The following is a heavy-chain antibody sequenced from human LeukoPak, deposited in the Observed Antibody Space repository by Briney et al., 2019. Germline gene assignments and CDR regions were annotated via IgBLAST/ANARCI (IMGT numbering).Heavy chain of an antibody. D-gene: IGHD3-22*01. CDR3: ARGKDYYDSSGYYYGRWFDP. V-gene: IGHV4-30-4*01. J-gene: IGHJ5*02. CDR1: GGSISSGDYY. Sequence: PSETLSLTCTVSGGSISSGDYYWSWIRQPPGKGLEWIGYIYYSGSTYYNPSLKSRVTISVDTSKNQFSLKLSSVTAADTAVYYCARGKDYYDSSGYYYGRWFDPWGQGTLVTVSS. CDR2: IYYSGST.